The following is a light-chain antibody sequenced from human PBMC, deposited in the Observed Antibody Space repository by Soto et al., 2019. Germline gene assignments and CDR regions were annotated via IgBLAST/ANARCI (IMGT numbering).Light chain of an antibody. J-gene: IGKJ4*01. Sequence: AIRMTQSPSSLSASTGDRVTITCRASQGISSYLAWYQQKPGKAPKLLIYAASTLQSGVPSRFSGSGSGTDFTLTISCLQSEDFATYYCQQYYSYPALTFGGETKVEIK. CDR1: QGISSY. V-gene: IGKV1-8*01. CDR2: AAS. CDR3: QQYYSYPALT.